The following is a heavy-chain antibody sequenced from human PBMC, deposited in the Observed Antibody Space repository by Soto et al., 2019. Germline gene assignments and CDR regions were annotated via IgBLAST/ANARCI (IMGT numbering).Heavy chain of an antibody. CDR2: IYYSGST. CDR1: GGSISSYY. V-gene: IGHV4-59*06. CDR3: AREGGGSGSLVYFDY. J-gene: IGHJ4*02. Sequence: PSETLSLTCTVSGGSISSYYWSWIRQHPGKGLEWIGYIYYSGSTYYNPSLKSRVTISVDTSKNQFSLKLSSVTAADTAVYYCAREGGGSGSLVYFDYWGQGTLVTVSS. D-gene: IGHD3-10*01.